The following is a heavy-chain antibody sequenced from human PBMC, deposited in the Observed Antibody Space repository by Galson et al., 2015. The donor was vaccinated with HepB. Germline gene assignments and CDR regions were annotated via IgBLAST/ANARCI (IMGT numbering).Heavy chain of an antibody. J-gene: IGHJ6*02. D-gene: IGHD2-15*01. CDR1: GFTFSSYW. CDR3: ARVPRYCSGGSCQHTDLHYGMDV. CDR2: IKQDGSEK. Sequence: SLRLSCAASGFTFSSYWMSWVRQAPGKGLEWVANIKQDGSEKYYVDSVKGRFTISRDNAKNSLYLQMNSLRAEDTAVYYCARVPRYCSGGSCQHTDLHYGMDVWGQGTTVTVSS. V-gene: IGHV3-7*01.